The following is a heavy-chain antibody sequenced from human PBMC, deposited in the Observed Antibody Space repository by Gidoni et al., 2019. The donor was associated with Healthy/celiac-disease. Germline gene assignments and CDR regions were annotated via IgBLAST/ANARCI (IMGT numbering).Heavy chain of an antibody. V-gene: IGHV3-23*01. CDR1: GFTFSSYA. J-gene: IGHJ4*02. CDR2: ISGSGGST. D-gene: IGHD2-15*01. CDR3: ASQYCSGGSCYSYYFDY. Sequence: EVQLLESGGGLVQPGGSLRLSCAASGFTFSSYAMSWVRQAPGKGLELVSAISGSGGSTYYADSVKGRFTISRDNSKNTLYLQMNSLRAEDTAVYYCASQYCSGGSCYSYYFDYWGQGTLVTVSS.